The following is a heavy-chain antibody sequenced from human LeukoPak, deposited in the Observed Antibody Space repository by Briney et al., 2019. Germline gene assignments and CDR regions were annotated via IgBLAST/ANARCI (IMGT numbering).Heavy chain of an antibody. Sequence: SETLSLTCTVSGGSISSYYWSWIRQPPGKGLEWIGYIYYSGSTSYNPSLKSRVTISVDTSKNQFSLKLSSVTAADTAVYYCARDNRYSYGYSQFDPWGQGTLVTVSS. V-gene: IGHV4-59*01. CDR3: ARDNRYSYGYSQFDP. J-gene: IGHJ5*02. D-gene: IGHD5-18*01. CDR1: GGSISSYY. CDR2: IYYSGST.